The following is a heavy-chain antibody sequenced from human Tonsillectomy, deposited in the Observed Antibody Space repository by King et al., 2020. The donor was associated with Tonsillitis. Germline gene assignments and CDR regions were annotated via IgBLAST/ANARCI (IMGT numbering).Heavy chain of an antibody. J-gene: IGHJ2*01. CDR1: GFTFSSNY. CDR3: ASDAREYSSGWVNWYFDL. D-gene: IGHD6-19*01. V-gene: IGHV3-53*04. Sequence: EVQLVESGGGLVQPGGSLRLSCAASGFTFSSNYMSWVRQAPGKGLEWVSVIYSGGSTYYADSVKGRVTILRHNSKNTLYLQMNNLRAEDPDVYYCASDAREYSSGWVNWYFDLWGRGTLVTVSS. CDR2: IYSGGST.